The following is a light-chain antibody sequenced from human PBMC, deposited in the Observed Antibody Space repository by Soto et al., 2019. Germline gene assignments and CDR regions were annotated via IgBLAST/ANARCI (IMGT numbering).Light chain of an antibody. CDR1: QSVSSSY. J-gene: IGKJ3*01. CDR2: GAS. CDR3: QQYGSSFT. V-gene: IGKV3-20*01. Sequence: EIVLTQSPGTLSLSPGERATLSCRASQSVSSSYLAWYQQKPGQAPRLLIYGASSRATGIPDRFSGSGSGTDFTLTISRLVSEDFAVYYCQQYGSSFTFGPGTKVDIK.